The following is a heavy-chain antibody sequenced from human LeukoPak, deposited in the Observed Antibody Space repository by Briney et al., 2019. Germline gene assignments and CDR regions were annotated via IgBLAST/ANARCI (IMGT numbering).Heavy chain of an antibody. D-gene: IGHD3-16*01. J-gene: IGHJ3*02. V-gene: IGHV3-20*04. CDR3: AKDRDDYVWGSYLGAFDI. CDR1: GFTFDDYG. CDR2: INWNGGST. Sequence: PGGSLRLSCAASGFTFDDYGMSWVRQAPGKGLEWVSGINWNGGSTGYADSVKGRFTISRDNSKNTLYLQMNSLRAEDTAVFYCAKDRDDYVWGSYLGAFDIWGQGTMVTVSS.